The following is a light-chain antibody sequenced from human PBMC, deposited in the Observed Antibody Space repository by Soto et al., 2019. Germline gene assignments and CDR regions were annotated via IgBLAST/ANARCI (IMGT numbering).Light chain of an antibody. CDR3: QQRTNWPPEFT. J-gene: IGKJ3*01. Sequence: EIVLTQSPATLSLSPGERATLSCRASQSVSNYLAWYQQKPGQAPRLLIYDASNRAPGIPARFSGSGSGTDFTLTISSLEPEDFAVYYCQQRTNWPPEFTFGPGTKVDIK. CDR1: QSVSNY. V-gene: IGKV3-11*01. CDR2: DAS.